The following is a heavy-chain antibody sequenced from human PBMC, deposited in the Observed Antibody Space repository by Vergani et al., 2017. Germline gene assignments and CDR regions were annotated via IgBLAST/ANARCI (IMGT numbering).Heavy chain of an antibody. J-gene: IGHJ4*02. CDR2: INSDGDST. Sequence: EVHLLESGGGQVEAGGSLRLSCTASGFTFSNYWMQWVRQAPGKGLMWVSRINSDGDSTSYADSVKGRFTISRDSSKTVYLQMNSLRVEDTAMYFCAKDLSYSTAWPHFDSRGQGTLVTVSS. CDR3: AKDLSYSTAWPHFDS. CDR1: GFTFSNYW. V-gene: IGHV3-74*01. D-gene: IGHD4-11*01.